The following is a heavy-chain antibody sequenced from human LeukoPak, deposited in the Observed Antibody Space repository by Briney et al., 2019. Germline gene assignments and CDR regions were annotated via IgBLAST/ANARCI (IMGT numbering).Heavy chain of an antibody. D-gene: IGHD1-1*01. Sequence: GGSLRLSCAASGFTFSNHWMNWVRQAPGKGLVWVSRINTDGSSTTYADSVKGRFTISRDNAKNTLYLQMNSLKNEDTAVYYCTKDRVWNSFDSWGQGTLITVSS. CDR1: GFTFSNHW. CDR2: INTDGSST. J-gene: IGHJ4*02. V-gene: IGHV3-74*01. CDR3: TKDRVWNSFDS.